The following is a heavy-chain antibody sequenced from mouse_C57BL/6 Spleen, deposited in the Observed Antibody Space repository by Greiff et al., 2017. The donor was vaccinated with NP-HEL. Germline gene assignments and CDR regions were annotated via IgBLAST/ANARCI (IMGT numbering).Heavy chain of an antibody. V-gene: IGHV7-1*01. CDR3: ARANGLYYYAMDY. D-gene: IGHD3-1*01. CDR1: GFTFSDFY. J-gene: IGHJ4*01. Sequence: EVMLVESGGGLVQSGRSLRLSCATSGFTFSDFYMEWVRQAPGKGLEWIAASRNKANDYTTEYSASVKGRFIVSRDTSQSILYLQMNALRAEDTAIYYCARANGLYYYAMDYWGQGTSVTVSS. CDR2: SRNKANDYTT.